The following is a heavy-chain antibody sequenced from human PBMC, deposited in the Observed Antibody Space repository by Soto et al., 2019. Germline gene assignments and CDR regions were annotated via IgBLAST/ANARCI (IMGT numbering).Heavy chain of an antibody. CDR3: AKYRRTEAEGFTLDH. J-gene: IGHJ4*02. CDR1: GGSINNFY. D-gene: IGHD6-13*01. Sequence: SETLSLTCTVSGGSINNFYWSWIRQPPGKRLEWIGYIYYTGSTTYNPSLESRVTMSVDTSKNQFSLKLTSVNAADTAVYYCAKYRRTEAEGFTLDHWGRGTLVTVSS. V-gene: IGHV4-59*01. CDR2: IYYTGST.